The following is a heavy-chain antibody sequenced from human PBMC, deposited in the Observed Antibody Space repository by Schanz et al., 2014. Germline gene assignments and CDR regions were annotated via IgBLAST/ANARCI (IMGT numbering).Heavy chain of an antibody. J-gene: IGHJ4*02. CDR1: GFSLDIFA. Sequence: EMQLLESGGGLVQPGGSLRLSCAASGFSLDIFAVSWVRQAPGKGLEWVSSFNDGGVNKYYADSVKGRFTISSDNSKSTLYLQMSSLRAEDTAVYYCAKSQGSSFDSWGQRTLVTVSS. V-gene: IGHV3-23*01. D-gene: IGHD6-13*01. CDR2: FNDGGVNK. CDR3: AKSQGSSFDS.